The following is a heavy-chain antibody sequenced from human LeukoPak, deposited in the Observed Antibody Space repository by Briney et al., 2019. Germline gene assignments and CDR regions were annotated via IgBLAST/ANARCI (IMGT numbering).Heavy chain of an antibody. CDR2: IWYDGSNK. D-gene: IGHD1-26*01. Sequence: GRSLRLSCAASGFTFSSYGMHWVRQAPGKGLEWVAVIWYDGSNKYYADSVKGRFTISRDNSKNTLYLQMNSLRAEDTAVYYCARDPGHPWEQLTAAFDIWGQGTMVTVSS. J-gene: IGHJ3*02. CDR3: ARDPGHPWEQLTAAFDI. CDR1: GFTFSSYG. V-gene: IGHV3-33*01.